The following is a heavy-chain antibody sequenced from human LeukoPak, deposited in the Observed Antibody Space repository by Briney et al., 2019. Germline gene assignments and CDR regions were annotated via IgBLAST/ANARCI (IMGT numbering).Heavy chain of an antibody. V-gene: IGHV3-23*01. CDR3: ARDRMVYTY. CDR1: GFNFITAA. CDR2: ISDSGRST. Sequence: GGSLRLSCAASGFNFITAAMTWVRQAPGKGLEWVSAISDSGRSTYYADSVKGRFTISRDNSKNTLYLQMNSLRAEETAVYYCARDRMVYTYWGQGTLVTVSS. D-gene: IGHD3-10*01. J-gene: IGHJ4*02.